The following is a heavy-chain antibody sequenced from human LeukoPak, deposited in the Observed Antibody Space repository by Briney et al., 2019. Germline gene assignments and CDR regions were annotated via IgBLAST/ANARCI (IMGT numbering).Heavy chain of an antibody. V-gene: IGHV1-8*01. Sequence: ASVKVSCKASGYTFTSYDINWVRQATGQGLEWMGWMNPNSGNTGYAQKFQGRVTMTRNTSISTAYMELSSLRSEDTAVYYCARVVHAFAELVRVKDRWFDPWGQGTLVTVSS. CDR2: MNPNSGNT. CDR3: ARVVHAFAELVRVKDRWFDP. D-gene: IGHD6-13*01. CDR1: GYTFTSYD. J-gene: IGHJ5*02.